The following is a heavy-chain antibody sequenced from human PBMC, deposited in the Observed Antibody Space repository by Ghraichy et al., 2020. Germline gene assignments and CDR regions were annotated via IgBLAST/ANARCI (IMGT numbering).Heavy chain of an antibody. V-gene: IGHV3-30*04. J-gene: IGHJ6*02. CDR2: ISYDGSNK. Sequence: GGSLRLSCAASGFTFSSYAMHWVRQAPGKGLEWVAVISYDGSNKYYADSVKGRFTISRDNSKNTLYLQMNSLRAEDTAVYYCARGPYCSGGSCYLGVYYYYGMDVWGQGTTVTISS. D-gene: IGHD2-15*01. CDR3: ARGPYCSGGSCYLGVYYYYGMDV. CDR1: GFTFSSYA.